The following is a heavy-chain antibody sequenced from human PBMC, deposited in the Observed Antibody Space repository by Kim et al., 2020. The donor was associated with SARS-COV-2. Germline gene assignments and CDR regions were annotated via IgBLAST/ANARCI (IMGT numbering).Heavy chain of an antibody. CDR2: ISSYTGDT. CDR3: ARADIVVMVCGKPTHMDV. Sequence: ASVKVSCKASGYTFTSYGVTWVRQAPGQGLEWMGLISSYTGDTQFAQKFQGRVTMTTDTATSTAYMELRSLRSDDTAVYFCARADIVVMVCGKPTHMDVWGQGTAVTVSS. CDR1: GYTFTSYG. D-gene: IGHD2-8*01. V-gene: IGHV1-18*01. J-gene: IGHJ6*02.